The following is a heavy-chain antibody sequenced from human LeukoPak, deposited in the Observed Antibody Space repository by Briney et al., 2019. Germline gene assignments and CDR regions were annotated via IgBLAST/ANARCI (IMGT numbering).Heavy chain of an antibody. J-gene: IGHJ6*03. Sequence: SETLSLTCTVSGGSISSGSYYWSWIRQPAGKGLEWIGRIYTSGSTNYNPSLKSRVTISVDTSKNQFSLKLSSVTAADTAVYYCARVYPGAYYYYMDVWGKGTTVTVSS. CDR3: ARVYPGAYYYYMDV. V-gene: IGHV4-61*02. CDR2: IYTSGST. D-gene: IGHD3-16*02. CDR1: GGSISSGSYY.